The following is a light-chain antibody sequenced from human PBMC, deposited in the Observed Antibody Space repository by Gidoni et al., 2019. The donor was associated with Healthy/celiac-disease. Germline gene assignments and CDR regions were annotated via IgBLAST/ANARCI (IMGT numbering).Light chain of an antibody. J-gene: IGKJ1*01. CDR2: GAS. CDR1: QSVSSSF. Sequence: DIVFTQSPGTLSLSPGERATPACRASQSVSSSFLAWYQQKPGQAPRLLNDGASSKATGIPSRCSGSGSGTDFTLTISRLEPEDFAVYYCQQYGSSRTFGQGTKVEIK. CDR3: QQYGSSRT. V-gene: IGKV3-20*01.